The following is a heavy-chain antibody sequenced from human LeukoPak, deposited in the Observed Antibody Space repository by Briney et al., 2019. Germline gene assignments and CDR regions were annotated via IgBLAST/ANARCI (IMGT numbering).Heavy chain of an antibody. CDR3: ARIIRGYSGYDPSYYYYYYMDV. D-gene: IGHD5-12*01. CDR1: GGSFSGYY. V-gene: IGHV4-34*01. CDR2: INHSGST. J-gene: IGHJ6*03. Sequence: SETLSLTCAVYGGSFSGYYWSWIRQPPGKGLEWIGEINHSGSTNYNPSLKSRVTISVDTSKNQFSLKLSSVTAADTAVYYCARIIRGYSGYDPSYYYYYYMDVWGKGTTVTISS.